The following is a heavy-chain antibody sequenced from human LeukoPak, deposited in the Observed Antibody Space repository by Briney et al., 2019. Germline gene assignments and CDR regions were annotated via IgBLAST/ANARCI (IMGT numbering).Heavy chain of an antibody. V-gene: IGHV4-61*01. J-gene: IGHJ5*02. Sequence: SETLSLTCTVSGGSVSIGSYYWSWIRQPPGKGLEWIGYIYYSGSTNYNPSLKSRVTISVDTSKNQFSLKLSSVTAADTAVYYCARGVAEVLWFGELLYPGNWFDPWGQGTLVTVSS. CDR1: GGSVSIGSYY. CDR3: ARGVAEVLWFGELLYPGNWFDP. D-gene: IGHD3-10*01. CDR2: IYYSGST.